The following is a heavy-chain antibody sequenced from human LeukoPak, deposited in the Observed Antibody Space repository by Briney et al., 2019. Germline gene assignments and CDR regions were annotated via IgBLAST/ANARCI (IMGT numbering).Heavy chain of an antibody. CDR1: GGSISSYY. V-gene: IGHV4-59*08. CDR2: IYYSGST. CDR3: ARMTTVKFGYYYYGMDV. D-gene: IGHD4-4*01. J-gene: IGHJ6*02. Sequence: SETLSLTCTVSGGSISSYYWSWIRQPPGKGLEWIGDIYYSGSTNYNPSLKSRVTISVDTSKNQFSLKLSSVTAADTAVYYCARMTTVKFGYYYYGMDVWGQGTTVTVSS.